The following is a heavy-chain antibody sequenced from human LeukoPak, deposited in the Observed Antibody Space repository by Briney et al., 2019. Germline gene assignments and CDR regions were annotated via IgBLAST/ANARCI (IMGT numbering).Heavy chain of an antibody. V-gene: IGHV3-23*01. CDR1: GFTFSSYP. J-gene: IGHJ4*02. CDR2: ISDSGGGT. Sequence: GVSLRLSCAASGFTFSSYPMTWVRQAPGKGLEWVSSISDSGGGTYYADSVKGRFTISRDNFKNTLYLQMNSLRAEDTAVYYCAKAPRLAGVPLDYWGQGTVVTVSS. D-gene: IGHD3-10*01. CDR3: AKAPRLAGVPLDY.